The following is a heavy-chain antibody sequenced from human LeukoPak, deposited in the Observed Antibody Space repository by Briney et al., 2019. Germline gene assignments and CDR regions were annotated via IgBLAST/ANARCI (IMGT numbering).Heavy chain of an antibody. Sequence: GASVKVSCKASGGTFSSYAISWVRQAPGQGLEWMGRIIPILGIANYAQKFQGRVTITADKSTSTAYMELSSLRSEDTAAYYCEGSSSGYYDGFGYWGQGTLVTVSS. CDR1: GGTFSSYA. CDR2: IIPILGIA. D-gene: IGHD3-22*01. CDR3: EGSSSGYYDGFGY. V-gene: IGHV1-69*04. J-gene: IGHJ4*02.